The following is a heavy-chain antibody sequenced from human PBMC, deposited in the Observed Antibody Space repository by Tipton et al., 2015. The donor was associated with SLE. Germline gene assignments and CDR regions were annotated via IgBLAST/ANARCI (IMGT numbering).Heavy chain of an antibody. J-gene: IGHJ4*02. CDR1: GGSISSGGYY. CDR3: AREASGCSSTSCPFDY. D-gene: IGHD2-2*01. CDR2: IYYSGST. V-gene: IGHV4-31*02. Sequence: LRLSCTVSGGSISSGGYYWSWIRQHLGKGLEWIGYIYYSGSTYYNPSLKSRVTISVDTSKNQFSLKLSSVTAADTAVYYCAREASGCSSTSCPFDYWGQGTLVTVSS.